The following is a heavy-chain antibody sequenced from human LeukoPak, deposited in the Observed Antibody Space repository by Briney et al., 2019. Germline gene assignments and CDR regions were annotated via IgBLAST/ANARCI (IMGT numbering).Heavy chain of an antibody. CDR2: IYYSGRT. D-gene: IGHD4-17*01. V-gene: IGHV4-30-4*01. CDR1: GGSISSGEYY. Sequence: SETLSLTCTVSGGSISSGEYYWSWIRQPPGEGLEWIGHIYYSGRTYYNPSLKSRVTISVDPSENQFSLKLSSVTAADTAVYYCARDNYGDYGYWGQGTLVTVSS. J-gene: IGHJ4*02. CDR3: ARDNYGDYGY.